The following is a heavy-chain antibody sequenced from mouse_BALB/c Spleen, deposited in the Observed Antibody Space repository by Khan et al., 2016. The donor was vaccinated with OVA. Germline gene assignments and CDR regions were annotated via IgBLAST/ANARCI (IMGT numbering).Heavy chain of an antibody. CDR2: ISNGGSYT. D-gene: IGHD1-1*01. Sequence: EVELVESGGDLVKPGGSLKLSCEASGFTFSSYGMSWVRQTPDKRLEWVATISNGGSYTYYPDSVKGRLTISRDNDKNTLYLQMSSLKSEDTAMYYCARHRFTSPAAWFAYWGQGTLVTVSA. V-gene: IGHV5-6*01. CDR1: GFTFSSYG. J-gene: IGHJ3*01. CDR3: ARHRFTSPAAWFAY.